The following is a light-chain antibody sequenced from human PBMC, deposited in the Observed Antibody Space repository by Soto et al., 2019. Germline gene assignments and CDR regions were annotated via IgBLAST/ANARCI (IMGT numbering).Light chain of an antibody. Sequence: EIVLTQSPATLSLSPGERATLSCRASQNVSSYLAWYQQKPGQAPRLLIYDASNRATGIPARFSGSGSGTDFTLTISSLEPEDFAVYYCQHRSIWPLTFGGGTKVEIK. CDR3: QHRSIWPLT. V-gene: IGKV3-11*01. CDR1: QNVSSY. J-gene: IGKJ4*01. CDR2: DAS.